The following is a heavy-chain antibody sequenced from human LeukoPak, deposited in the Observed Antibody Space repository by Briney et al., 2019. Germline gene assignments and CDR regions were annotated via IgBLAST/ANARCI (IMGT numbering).Heavy chain of an antibody. CDR3: ARATTPGAFDI. J-gene: IGHJ3*02. CDR2: ISGSGGST. CDR1: GFTFSSYG. Sequence: GGSLRLSCAASGFTFSSYGMSWVRQAPGKGLEWVSAISGSGGSTYYADSVKGRFTISRHNAKNTLYLQMNSLRAADTAVYYCARATTPGAFDIWGQGTMVTVSS. V-gene: IGHV3-23*01. D-gene: IGHD4-17*01.